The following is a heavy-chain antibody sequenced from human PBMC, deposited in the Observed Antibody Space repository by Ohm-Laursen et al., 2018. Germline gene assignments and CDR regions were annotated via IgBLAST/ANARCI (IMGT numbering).Heavy chain of an antibody. J-gene: IGHJ4*02. D-gene: IGHD3-9*01. CDR2: IYYSGST. CDR3: ARNFNWENPYNFAY. Sequence: SETLSLTCTVSGASMIDYYWNWIRQRHGKGLEWIGYIYYSGSTKYNPSLESRVTISLDTSRNQFSLRLTSLSAADTAVYYCARNFNWENPYNFAYWGQGILVTVSS. V-gene: IGHV4-59*01. CDR1: GASMIDYY.